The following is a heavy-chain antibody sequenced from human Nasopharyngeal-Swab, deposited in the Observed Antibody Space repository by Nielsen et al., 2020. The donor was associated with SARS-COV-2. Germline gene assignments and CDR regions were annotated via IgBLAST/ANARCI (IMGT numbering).Heavy chain of an antibody. CDR2: ISSSSSYI. CDR3: ARAEVGAYALDI. J-gene: IGHJ3*02. CDR1: GFTFSNYS. D-gene: IGHD1-26*01. Sequence: GESLKISCAASGFTFSNYSMNWVRQAPGKGLEWVSSISSSSSYIYYADSVKGRFTISRDNAKNSLYLQMNSLRAEDTAVYYCARAEVGAYALDIWGQGTMVTVSS. V-gene: IGHV3-21*01.